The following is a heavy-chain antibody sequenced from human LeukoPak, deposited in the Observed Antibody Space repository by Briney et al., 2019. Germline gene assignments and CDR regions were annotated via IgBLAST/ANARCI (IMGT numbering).Heavy chain of an antibody. CDR1: GYTFTSYY. D-gene: IGHD6-19*01. J-gene: IGHJ4*02. CDR2: INPSGGST. Sequence: EASVTVSCKASGYTFTSYYMHWVRQAPGQGLEWMGIINPSGGSTSYAQKFQGRVTMTRDTSTSTVYMELSSLRSEDTAVYYCARVLRYSSGWYFVFGYWGQGTLVTVSS. V-gene: IGHV1-46*01. CDR3: ARVLRYSSGWYFVFGY.